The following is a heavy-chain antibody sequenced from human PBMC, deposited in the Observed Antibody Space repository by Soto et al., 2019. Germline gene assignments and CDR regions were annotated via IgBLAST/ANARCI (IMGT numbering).Heavy chain of an antibody. CDR3: ARIAGYHGYLDY. CDR1: GVSISIYF. V-gene: IGHV4-59*07. Sequence: DSLYLSCSVSGVSISIYFWSWVRQPPGRGLEWIGYTYHSGSTNYSASFKSRVAIPLDTYENQFSLKVNAATASDAGVYYCARIAGYHGYLDYWGQGTPVTVSS. CDR2: TYHSGST. D-gene: IGHD3-16*02. J-gene: IGHJ4*02.